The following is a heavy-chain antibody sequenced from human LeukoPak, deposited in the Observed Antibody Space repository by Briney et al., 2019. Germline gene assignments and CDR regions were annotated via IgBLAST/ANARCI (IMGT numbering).Heavy chain of an antibody. Sequence: GASVKVSCKVSGYTFTGYYLHWLRQAPGQGLEWMGRINPSSGGTNYAQKFQGRVTMTRDTSINTAYMDLSSLRSDDTAVYYCARDRIGCGSSSCYIDYWGQGTLVTVSS. V-gene: IGHV1-2*06. CDR1: GYTFTGYY. D-gene: IGHD2-2*02. J-gene: IGHJ4*02. CDR3: ARDRIGCGSSSCYIDY. CDR2: INPSSGGT.